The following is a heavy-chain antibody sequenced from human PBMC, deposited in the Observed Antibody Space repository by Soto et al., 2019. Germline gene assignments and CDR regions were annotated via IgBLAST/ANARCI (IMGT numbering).Heavy chain of an antibody. J-gene: IGHJ6*02. CDR2: ISGSGGST. CDR3: AKDPTDTAMVPYYYYYGMDV. Sequence: SLRLSCAASGFTFSSYAMSWVRQAPGKRLEWVSAISGSGGSTYYADSVKGRFTISRDNSKNTLYLRMNSLRAEDTAVYYCAKDPTDTAMVPYYYYYGMDVWGQGTTVTVSS. D-gene: IGHD5-18*01. V-gene: IGHV3-23*01. CDR1: GFTFSSYA.